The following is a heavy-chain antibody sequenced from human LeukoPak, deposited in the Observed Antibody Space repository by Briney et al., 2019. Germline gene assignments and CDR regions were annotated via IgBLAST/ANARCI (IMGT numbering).Heavy chain of an antibody. CDR1: GGSISSYY. J-gene: IGHJ3*02. Sequence: SETLSLTCTVSGGSISSYYWSWIRQPPGKGLEWIGYIYYSGSTNYNPSLKSRVTISVDTSKNQFSLKLSSVTAADTAVYYCARVPPWFGGPPGAFDIWGQGTMVTVSS. CDR2: IYYSGST. V-gene: IGHV4-59*08. D-gene: IGHD3-10*01. CDR3: ARVPPWFGGPPGAFDI.